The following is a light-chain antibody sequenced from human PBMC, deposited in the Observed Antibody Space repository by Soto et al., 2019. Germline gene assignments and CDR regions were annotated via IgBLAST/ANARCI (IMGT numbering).Light chain of an antibody. Sequence: EIVLTQSPGTLSLSPGERATLTCRASQSVTSSYLAWYQQKPGQAPRLLMYGASSRATGIPDRFSGSGSGTDFTLTICRLEPEDFAVYYCQQYGSSPLTFGPGTKVDIK. J-gene: IGKJ3*01. CDR1: QSVTSSY. CDR2: GAS. CDR3: QQYGSSPLT. V-gene: IGKV3-20*01.